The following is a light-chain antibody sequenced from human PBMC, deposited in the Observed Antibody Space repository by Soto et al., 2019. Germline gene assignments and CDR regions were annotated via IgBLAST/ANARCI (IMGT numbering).Light chain of an antibody. CDR2: LHSDGSH. CDR1: SGHSDYA. V-gene: IGLV4-69*02. CDR3: QTWGTGIQV. Sequence: QPVLTQSPSASASLGASVKLTCTLSSGHSDYAIAWHQQQPEKGPRYLMSLHSDGSHSRGDGIPDRFSGSSSGAERYLTISSLQSEDEADYYCQTWGTGIQVFGGGTKVTVL. J-gene: IGLJ3*02.